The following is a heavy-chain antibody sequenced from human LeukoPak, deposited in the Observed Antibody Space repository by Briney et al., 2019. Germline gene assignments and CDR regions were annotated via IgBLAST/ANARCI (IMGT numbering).Heavy chain of an antibody. J-gene: IGHJ4*02. CDR1: GFTFSTYE. V-gene: IGHV3-48*03. CDR3: SRDNNEGSGPYYFDY. D-gene: IGHD2-15*01. CDR2: IRSSGSTI. Sequence: GGCLRLSCVASGFTFSTYEMTWVRQSPGKGLEWVSYIRSSGSTIYYADSVKGRFSISRDNARNSLYMQMNSLRAEDTAVYYFSRDNNEGSGPYYFDYWGQGTLVTVSS.